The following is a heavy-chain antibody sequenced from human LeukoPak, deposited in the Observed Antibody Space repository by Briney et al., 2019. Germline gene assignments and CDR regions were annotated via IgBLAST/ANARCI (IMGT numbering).Heavy chain of an antibody. V-gene: IGHV4-34*01. CDR2: ISHSGTT. CDR3: ARGGLDTKRGGYFDF. J-gene: IGHJ4*02. CDR1: GGSFSGFY. Sequence: TSETLSLTCAVYGGSFSGFYWSWIRQPPGKGLEWIGEISHSGTTYYNPSLESRVTVSVDTSKSQFSLRLSSVTAADTAVYYCARGGLDTKRGGYFDFWGQGTLVTVSS. D-gene: IGHD5-18*01.